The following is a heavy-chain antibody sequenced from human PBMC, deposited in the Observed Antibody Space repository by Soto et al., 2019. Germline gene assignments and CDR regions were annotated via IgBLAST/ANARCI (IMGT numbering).Heavy chain of an antibody. V-gene: IGHV3-21*04. Sequence: PGGSLRLSCAASGFTFSSYSMNRVRQAPGKGLEWVSSISSNTGSTYYADTVKGRFTISRHNSKNTLYLQMNSLRAEDTSVYYCARDRYYDSSPGGFDYWGQGTLVTVSS. CDR1: GFTFSSYS. J-gene: IGHJ4*02. CDR3: ARDRYYDSSPGGFDY. D-gene: IGHD3-22*01. CDR2: ISSNTGST.